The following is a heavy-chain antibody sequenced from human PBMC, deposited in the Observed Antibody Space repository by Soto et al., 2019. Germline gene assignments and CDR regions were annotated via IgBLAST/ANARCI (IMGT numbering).Heavy chain of an antibody. CDR1: GFTFSIYA. J-gene: IGHJ4*02. D-gene: IGHD2-8*01. V-gene: IGHV3-23*01. CDR2: ISGSGGST. CDR3: AKEVSRGPPQEAYYFDY. Sequence: RGSLLVSCASSGFTFSIYAMSWVRQAPGKGLEWVSAISGSGGSTYYADSVKGRFTISRDNSKNTLYLQMNSLRAEDTAVYYCAKEVSRGPPQEAYYFDYWGQGTLVTVSS.